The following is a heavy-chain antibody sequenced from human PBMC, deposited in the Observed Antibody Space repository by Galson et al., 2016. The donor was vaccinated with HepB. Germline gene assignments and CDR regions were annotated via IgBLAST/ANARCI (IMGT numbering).Heavy chain of an antibody. J-gene: IGHJ6*02. D-gene: IGHD3-10*01. CDR3: ARSRNNPLLWFGEVLRYYYDMDV. CDR2: ISAYTGNT. V-gene: IGHV1-18*01. Sequence: SWVRQAPGQGLEWMGWISAYTGNTNYAQRVQGRVTMTTDTSTGTAYMELRSLRSDDTAVYYCARSRNNPLLWFGEVLRYYYDMDVWGQGTTVTVSS.